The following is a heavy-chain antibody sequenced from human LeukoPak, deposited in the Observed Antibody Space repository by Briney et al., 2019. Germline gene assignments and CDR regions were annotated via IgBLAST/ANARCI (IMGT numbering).Heavy chain of an antibody. CDR2: INAGNGNT. J-gene: IGHJ4*02. CDR3: ARWLQFFDY. CDR1: GYTFTNYA. V-gene: IGHV1-3*01. Sequence: ASVKVSCKTSGYTFTNYAMHWVSQAPGQRLEWMGWINAGNGNTKYSQKFQGRVTITRDTFASTAYMELSSLRSEDTAVYYCARWLQFFDYWGQGTLVTVSS. D-gene: IGHD5-24*01.